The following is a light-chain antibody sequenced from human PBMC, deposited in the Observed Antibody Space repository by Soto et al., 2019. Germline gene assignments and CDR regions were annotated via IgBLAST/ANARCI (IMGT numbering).Light chain of an antibody. Sequence: NGLTQSPGTPSLSPGERATLSCRASQSVSSSYLAWYQQKPGQAPRLLIYGASSRATGIPDRFSGSGSGTEFTLTISSLQSEDFTVYSCLQYHNLWAFGQGTKVDIK. CDR1: QSVSSSY. V-gene: IGKV3-20*01. CDR3: LQYHNLWA. CDR2: GAS. J-gene: IGKJ1*01.